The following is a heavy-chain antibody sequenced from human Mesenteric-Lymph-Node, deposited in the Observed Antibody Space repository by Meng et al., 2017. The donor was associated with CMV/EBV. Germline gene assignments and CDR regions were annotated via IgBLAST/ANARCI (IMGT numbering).Heavy chain of an antibody. J-gene: IGHJ4*02. V-gene: IGHV1-8*01. D-gene: IGHD3-10*01. CDR2: MKPISGDT. Sequence: KVSCKASGYRFTSYDINWERQATGQGLEWMGWMKPISGDTGYAQKFQGRVTMTRDTSTNTAYMELNSLRSDDTAVYYCARGNGGSFDYWGQGSLVTVSS. CDR3: ARGNGGSFDY. CDR1: GYRFTSYD.